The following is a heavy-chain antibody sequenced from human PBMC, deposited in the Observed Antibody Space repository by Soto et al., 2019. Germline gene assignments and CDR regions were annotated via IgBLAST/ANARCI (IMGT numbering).Heavy chain of an antibody. D-gene: IGHD6-13*01. J-gene: IGHJ5*02. CDR3: AHRRLIAAAGTGGWFDP. Sequence: QITLKESGPTVVKPTQTLTLTCTFSGFSLSTSGVGVGWIRQPPGKALEWLALIYWDDDKRYSPSLKSRLTHPKDTSKNQVLRTMTNMDPVDTATYYCAHRRLIAAAGTGGWFDPWGQGTLVTVSS. V-gene: IGHV2-5*02. CDR2: IYWDDDK. CDR1: GFSLSTSGVG.